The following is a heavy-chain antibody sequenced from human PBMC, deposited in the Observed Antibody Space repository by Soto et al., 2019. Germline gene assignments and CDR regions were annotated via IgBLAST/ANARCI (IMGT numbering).Heavy chain of an antibody. Sequence: SGKVCCKSSCCTFTRYAISWVRQAPGQGLEWMGGIIPIFGTANYAQKFQGRVTITADESTSTAYMELSSLRSEDTAVYYCSRDYHYGMDVCGQGTTFTVSS. CDR1: CCTFTRYA. V-gene: IGHV1-69*13. J-gene: IGHJ6*02. CDR3: SRDYHYGMDV. CDR2: IIPIFGTA.